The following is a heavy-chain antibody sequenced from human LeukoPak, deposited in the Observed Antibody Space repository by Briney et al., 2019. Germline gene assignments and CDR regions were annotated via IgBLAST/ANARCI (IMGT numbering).Heavy chain of an antibody. D-gene: IGHD3-10*01. CDR2: IYYSGSA. CDR3: ARSYGSGNYFDY. CDR1: GGSISNYY. Sequence: SETLSLTCTVSGGSISNYYWSWIRQPPGKGLEWIGYIYYSGSAKYNPSLKSRVTISVDTSKNQFSLKLSSVTAADTAVYNCARSYGSGNYFDYWGQGTLVTVSS. J-gene: IGHJ4*02. V-gene: IGHV4-59*01.